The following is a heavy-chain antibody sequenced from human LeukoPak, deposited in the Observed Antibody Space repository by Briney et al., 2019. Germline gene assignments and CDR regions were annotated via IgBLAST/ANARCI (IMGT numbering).Heavy chain of an antibody. Sequence: GGSLRLSCAASGFTFSSYSMNWVRQAPGKWLEWVSSISSSSNYIYYADSGKGRFTISRDNAKKSLYLQMNSLRAEDTAVYYCARFDYGDYGFDYWGQGTLVTVSS. CDR1: GFTFSSYS. J-gene: IGHJ4*02. D-gene: IGHD4-17*01. CDR3: ARFDYGDYGFDY. V-gene: IGHV3-21*01. CDR2: ISSSSNYI.